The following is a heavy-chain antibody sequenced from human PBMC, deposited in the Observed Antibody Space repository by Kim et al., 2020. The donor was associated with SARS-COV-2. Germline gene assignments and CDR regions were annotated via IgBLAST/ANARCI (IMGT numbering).Heavy chain of an antibody. CDR3: ARDQGCCSGGSCHFDY. V-gene: IGHV1-69*01. Sequence: FQGRVTINADEYTSTAYMELSSLRSEDTAVYYCARDQGCCSGGSCHFDYWGQGTLVTVSS. J-gene: IGHJ4*02. D-gene: IGHD2-15*01.